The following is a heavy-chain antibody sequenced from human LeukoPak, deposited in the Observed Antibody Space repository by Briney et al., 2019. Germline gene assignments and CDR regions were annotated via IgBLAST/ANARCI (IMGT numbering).Heavy chain of an antibody. CDR2: IYYSGST. J-gene: IGHJ1*01. D-gene: IGHD4-17*01. Sequence: SETLSLTCAVYGGSFSGYYWSWIRQPPGKGLEWIGYIYYSGSTYYNPSLKSRVTISVDTSKNQFSLKLSSVTAADTAVYYCARIDYGDLQDWGQGTLVTVSS. CDR1: GGSFSGYY. V-gene: IGHV4-30-4*08. CDR3: ARIDYGDLQD.